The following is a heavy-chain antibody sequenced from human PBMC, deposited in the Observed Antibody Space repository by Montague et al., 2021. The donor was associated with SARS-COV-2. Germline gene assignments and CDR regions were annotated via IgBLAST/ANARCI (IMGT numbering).Heavy chain of an antibody. Sequence: SETRSLTCTVSGDSISGYYWTWIRQAPEKGLEWIGYIYHTGSTNYNPSFKGRVIISVDTSTNQLSLRLTSVSAADSAKYFCARHRRFGVPAAGGAYFDHWGQGTQVTVSS. J-gene: IGHJ4*02. V-gene: IGHV4-59*08. CDR1: GDSISGYY. CDR2: IYHTGST. D-gene: IGHD2-2*01. CDR3: ARHRRFGVPAAGGAYFDH.